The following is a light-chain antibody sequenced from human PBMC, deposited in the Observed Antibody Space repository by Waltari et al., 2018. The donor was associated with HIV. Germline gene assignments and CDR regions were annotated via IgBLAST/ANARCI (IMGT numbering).Light chain of an antibody. J-gene: IGKJ2*01. V-gene: IGKV1-NL1*01. CDR3: QQYYNIPRT. Sequence: DIQMTQSPSSLSASVGDRVTLTCRASQVISNSLAWYQQKPGKAPKLLIFDASRLESGVPSRFSGSGGGADFTLTITTLQAEDFATYFCQQYYNIPRTFGQGTEVEV. CDR1: QVISNS. CDR2: DAS.